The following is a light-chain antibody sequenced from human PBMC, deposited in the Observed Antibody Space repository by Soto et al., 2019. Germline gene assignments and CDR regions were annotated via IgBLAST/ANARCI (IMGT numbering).Light chain of an antibody. J-gene: IGLJ1*01. CDR3: SSHGGSNNFYV. CDR1: SSDVGAYNY. CDR2: EVS. V-gene: IGLV2-8*01. Sequence: SGLTQPPSASGSPGQSVTISCIGTSSDVGAYNYVSWYQQHPGKVPKLMIYEVSKRPSGVPDRFSASKSGNTASLTVSGLQAEDEADYYCSSHGGSNNFYVFGTGTKVTV.